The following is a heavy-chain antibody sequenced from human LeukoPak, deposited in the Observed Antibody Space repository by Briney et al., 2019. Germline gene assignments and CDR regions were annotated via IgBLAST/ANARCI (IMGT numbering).Heavy chain of an antibody. J-gene: IGHJ5*02. CDR1: GFSFSSFA. CDR2: INGGHYPT. V-gene: IGHV3-23*01. CDR3: TKDPNGDYVGAFDP. Sequence: GGSLRLSCAASGFSFSSFAMTWVRQAPGKGLEWVSSINGGHYPTYNTDSVKGRFTISRDNSRNTLYLQVNSLRADDTAVYYCTKDPNGDYVGAFDPWGQGTLVTVSS. D-gene: IGHD4-17*01.